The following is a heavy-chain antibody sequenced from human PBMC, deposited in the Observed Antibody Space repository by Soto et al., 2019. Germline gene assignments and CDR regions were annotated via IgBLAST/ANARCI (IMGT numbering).Heavy chain of an antibody. CDR2: INPNSGGT. CDR3: ARDRSSSGWYGDFDY. D-gene: IGHD6-19*01. CDR1: GYTFTGYY. Sequence: ASVKVSCKASGYTFTGYYMDWVRQAPGQGLEWMGWINPNSGGTNYAQKFQGWVTMTRDTSISTAYMELSRLRSDDTAVYYCARDRSSSGWYGDFDYWGQGTLVTVSS. J-gene: IGHJ4*02. V-gene: IGHV1-2*04.